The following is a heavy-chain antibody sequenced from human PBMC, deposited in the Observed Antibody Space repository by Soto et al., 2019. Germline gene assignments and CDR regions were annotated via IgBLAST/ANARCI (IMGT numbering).Heavy chain of an antibody. CDR2: IYYSGST. CDR1: GGSISSSSYY. CDR3: ARQNHYYYYYYMDV. J-gene: IGHJ6*03. V-gene: IGHV4-39*01. Sequence: PSETLSLTCTVSGGSISSSSYYWGWIRQPPGKGLEWIGSIYYSGSTYYNPSLKSRVTISVDTSKNQFSLKLSSVTAADTAVYYCARQNHYYYYYYMDVWGKGTTVTVSS.